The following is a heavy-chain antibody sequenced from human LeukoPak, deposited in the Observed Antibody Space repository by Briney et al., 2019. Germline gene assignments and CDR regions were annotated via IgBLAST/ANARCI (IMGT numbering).Heavy chain of an antibody. CDR1: GFTFSNAW. Sequence: PGGSLRLSCAASGFTFSNAWMSWVRQAPGKGLEWVGRIKSKTDGGTTDYAAPVKGRFTISRDDSKNTLYLQMNSLKTEDTAVYYCTTMDDYGDPNVDYWGQGTLVTVSS. J-gene: IGHJ4*02. D-gene: IGHD4-17*01. CDR2: IKSKTDGGTT. V-gene: IGHV3-15*01. CDR3: TTMDDYGDPNVDY.